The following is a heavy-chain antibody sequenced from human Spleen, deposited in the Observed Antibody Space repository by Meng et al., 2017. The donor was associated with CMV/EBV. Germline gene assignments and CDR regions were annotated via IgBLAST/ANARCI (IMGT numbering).Heavy chain of an antibody. J-gene: IGHJ4*02. Sequence: SVKVSCKAFGYTFTSYDINRVRQAPGQGLEWMGGIIPIFGTANYAQKFQGRVTITTDESTSTAYMELSSLRSEDTAVYYCAKASKYSSSAVFDYWGQGTLVTVSS. V-gene: IGHV1-69*05. CDR3: AKASKYSSSAVFDY. D-gene: IGHD6-6*01. CDR2: IIPIFGTA. CDR1: GYTFTSYD.